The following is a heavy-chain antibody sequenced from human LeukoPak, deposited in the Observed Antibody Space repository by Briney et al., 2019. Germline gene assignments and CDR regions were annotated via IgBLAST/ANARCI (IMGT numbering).Heavy chain of an antibody. V-gene: IGHV4-38-2*02. CDR1: GYSISSGYY. J-gene: IGHJ4*02. CDR3: ARLTFSVADY. Sequence: PSETLSLTCTVSGYSISSGYYWGWIRQPPGKGLEWIVNIYHSGSTYYNPSLKSRVTISVDTSKNQFSLKLSSVTAAATAVYYCARLTFSVADYWGQGTLVTVSS. CDR2: IYHSGST. D-gene: IGHD6-19*01.